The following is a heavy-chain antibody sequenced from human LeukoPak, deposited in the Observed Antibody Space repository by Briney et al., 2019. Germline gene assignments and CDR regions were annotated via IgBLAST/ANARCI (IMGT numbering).Heavy chain of an antibody. Sequence: GGSLRLSCAASASTFSTYRMSWERQAPGKGLEWVSYMSSSSSTRYNADSVKGRFTISRDNTKNSLYLQMNSLRDEDTAVYYCARDKRNSGWSDQPYFFEIWGQRGLVTVSS. CDR2: MSSSSSTR. CDR1: ASTFSTYR. J-gene: IGHJ4*02. V-gene: IGHV3-48*02. CDR3: ARDKRNSGWSDQPYFFEI. D-gene: IGHD6-19*01.